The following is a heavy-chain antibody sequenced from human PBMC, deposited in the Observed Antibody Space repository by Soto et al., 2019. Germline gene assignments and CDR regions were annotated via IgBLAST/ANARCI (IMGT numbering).Heavy chain of an antibody. CDR1: GFTFSSYG. CDR3: ARASFQMDSFDR. CDR2: IWYGGGNE. D-gene: IGHD2-2*03. V-gene: IGHV3-33*01. Sequence: GGSLRLSCAASGFTFSSYGMHWVRQAPGKGLEWVAIIWYGGGNEYYADSVKGRFTISRDNSKNTLYLQMNSLRAEDTAVYYCARASFQMDSFDRWGQGTLGTGS. J-gene: IGHJ5*02.